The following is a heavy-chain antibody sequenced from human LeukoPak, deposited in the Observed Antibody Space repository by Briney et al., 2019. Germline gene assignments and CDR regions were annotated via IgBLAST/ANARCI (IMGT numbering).Heavy chain of an antibody. J-gene: IGHJ5*02. CDR2: INHSGST. D-gene: IGHD2-2*01. CDR1: AGSFRGYY. CDR3: ARGTRGVPAAIRRWFDP. V-gene: IGHV4-34*01. Sequence: SETRSLTCAVYAGSFRGYYWSWIRQPPGKWLEWNGEINHSGSTNYNPSLKSRVTMSVDTSKTQFSLKLSSVTAADTAVYYCARGTRGVPAAIRRWFDPWGQGTLVAVSS.